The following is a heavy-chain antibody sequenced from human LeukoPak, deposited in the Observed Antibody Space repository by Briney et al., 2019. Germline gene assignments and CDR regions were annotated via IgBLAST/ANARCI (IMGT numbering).Heavy chain of an antibody. D-gene: IGHD2-2*01. J-gene: IGHJ4*02. CDR1: GYTFTGYY. Sequence: ASVKVSCKASGYTFTGYYMHWVRQAPGQGLEWMGWINPNSGGTNYAQKFQGRVTMTRDTSISTAYMELSRLRSDDTAVYYCARGYCSSTSCPFEYWGQGTLVTVSS. V-gene: IGHV1-2*02. CDR3: ARGYCSSTSCPFEY. CDR2: INPNSGGT.